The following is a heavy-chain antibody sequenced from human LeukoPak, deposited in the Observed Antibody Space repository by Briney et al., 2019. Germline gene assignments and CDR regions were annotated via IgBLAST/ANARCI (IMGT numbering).Heavy chain of an antibody. CDR1: XFTFSNYW. CDR2: INPAGNYA. V-gene: IGHV3-74*01. J-gene: IGHJ5*01. D-gene: IGHD3-3*01. CDR3: VRDWDHYDFDS. Sequence: SLRLSCAAXXFTFSNYWIHWVRQAPGKGLVWVSRINPAGNYANYADSVKGRFTISRDNAKNTVYLQMNSLRAEDTALFYCVRDWDHYDFDSWGQGTLVTVSS.